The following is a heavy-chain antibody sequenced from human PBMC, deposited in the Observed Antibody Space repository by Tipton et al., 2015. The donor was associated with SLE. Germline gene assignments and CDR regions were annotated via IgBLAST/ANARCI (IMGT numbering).Heavy chain of an antibody. Sequence: TLSLTCTVSGDSVGTNYWHWMRQPAGKGLERIGRLYGSGSPTHYNPSLEGRVTVSVDTSQNQVSLKLTSVTAADTAVYYCARIRPGHGDPFDFWGQGTLVTVSS. D-gene: IGHD4-17*01. CDR1: GDSVGTNY. V-gene: IGHV4-4*07. CDR2: LYGSGSP. CDR3: ARIRPGHGDPFDF. J-gene: IGHJ4*02.